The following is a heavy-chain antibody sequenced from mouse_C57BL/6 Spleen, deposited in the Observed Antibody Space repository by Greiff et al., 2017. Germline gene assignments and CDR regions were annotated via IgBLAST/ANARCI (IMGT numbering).Heavy chain of an antibody. Sequence: QVQLKESGPELVKPGASVKISCKASGYAFSSSWMNWVKQRPGKGLEWIGRIYPGDGGTNYNGKFKGKATLTADKSSSTAYMQLSSLTSEDSAVYFCARWVDPFAYWGQGTLVTVSA. CDR1: GYAFSSSW. CDR2: IYPGDGGT. CDR3: ARWVDPFAY. J-gene: IGHJ3*01. D-gene: IGHD1-1*02. V-gene: IGHV1-82*01.